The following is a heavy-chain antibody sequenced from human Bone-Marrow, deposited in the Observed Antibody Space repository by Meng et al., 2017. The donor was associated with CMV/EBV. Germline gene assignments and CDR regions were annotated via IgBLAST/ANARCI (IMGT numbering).Heavy chain of an antibody. CDR3: ARELSGSSTSWPLDY. J-gene: IGHJ4*01. CDR1: GYTFTGYY. D-gene: IGHD2-2*01. CDR2: INPNSGGT. V-gene: IGHV1-2*02. Sequence: ASVKVSCKASGYTFTGYYMHWVRQAPGQGLEWMGWINPNSGGTNYAQKFQGRVTMTRDTSISTAYMELSRLRSDDTAVYYCARELSGSSTSWPLDYWGHGTLVTVSS.